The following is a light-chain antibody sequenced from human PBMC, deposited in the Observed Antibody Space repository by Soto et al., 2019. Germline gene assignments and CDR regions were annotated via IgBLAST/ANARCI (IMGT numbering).Light chain of an antibody. CDR3: QQYNSYSWA. V-gene: IGKV1-5*01. Sequence: IHMTQAPSTLCVDVGGRGIINCRASQSISSWLAWYQQKPGKAPKLLIYGASSLESGVPSRFSGSGSGTEFTLTISSLQPDDFATYYWQQYNSYSWAFVQGTRV. CDR2: GAS. CDR1: QSISSW. J-gene: IGKJ1*01.